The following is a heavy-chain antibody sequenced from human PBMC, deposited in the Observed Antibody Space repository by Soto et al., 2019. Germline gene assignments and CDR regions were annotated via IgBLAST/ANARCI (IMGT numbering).Heavy chain of an antibody. Sequence: SETLSLTCSVSGGSLRNYYWMWIRQLPGKGLEWMGYIHYSGGTNYNPSLQSRVTISVDTSKNQFSLKLSSVTAADTAVYYCARSDGRYWGQGTLVTVSS. CDR3: ARSDGRY. V-gene: IGHV4-59*01. J-gene: IGHJ4*02. CDR2: IHYSGGT. CDR1: GGSLRNYY.